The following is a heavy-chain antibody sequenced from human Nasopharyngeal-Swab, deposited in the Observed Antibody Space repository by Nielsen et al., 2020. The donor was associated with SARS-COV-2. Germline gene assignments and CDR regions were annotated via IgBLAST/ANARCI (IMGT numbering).Heavy chain of an antibody. Sequence: GESLKISCAASGFTFSDSAIHWVRQASGEGLEWVARIRSKGNNYATAYSASVKGRFIIFRDDPTNTAYLQMNSLKTEDTAMYYCTRRGGGCYSGRDYWGQGTLVTVSS. D-gene: IGHD2-15*01. J-gene: IGHJ4*02. CDR1: GFTFSDSA. V-gene: IGHV3-73*01. CDR3: TRRGGGCYSGRDY. CDR2: IRSKGNNYAT.